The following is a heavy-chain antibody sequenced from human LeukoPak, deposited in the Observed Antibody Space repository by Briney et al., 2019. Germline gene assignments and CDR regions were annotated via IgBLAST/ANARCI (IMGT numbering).Heavy chain of an antibody. J-gene: IGHJ4*02. Sequence: GGSLRLSCAASGFTVSSNYMSWVRQAPGKGLEWVANIKKDGSEKYYVDSVKGRFTISRDNAKTSLYLQMNSLRAEDTAVYYCARHLSGITGYTYGRGIDYWGQGTLVTVSS. CDR3: ARHLSGITGYTYGRGIDY. V-gene: IGHV3-7*01. CDR2: IKKDGSEK. D-gene: IGHD5-18*01. CDR1: GFTVSSNY.